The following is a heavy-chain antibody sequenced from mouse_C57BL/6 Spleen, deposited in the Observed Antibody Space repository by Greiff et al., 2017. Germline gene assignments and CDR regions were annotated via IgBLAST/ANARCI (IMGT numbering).Heavy chain of an antibody. V-gene: IGHV7-3*01. CDR2: IRNKANGYTT. CDR3: ARYIYYDYDGYAMDY. Sequence: EVQRVESGGGLVQPGGSLSLSCAASGFTFTDYYMSWVRQPPGKALEWLGFIRNKANGYTTEYSASVKGRFTISRDNSHSILYLQMNALRAEDSATYYCARYIYYDYDGYAMDYWGQGTSVTVSS. CDR1: GFTFTDYY. D-gene: IGHD2-4*01. J-gene: IGHJ4*01.